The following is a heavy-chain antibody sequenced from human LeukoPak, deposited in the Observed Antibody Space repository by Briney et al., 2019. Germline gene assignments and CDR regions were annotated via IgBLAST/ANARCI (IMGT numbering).Heavy chain of an antibody. CDR3: ARDRSMTHFDY. V-gene: IGHV3-20*04. Sequence: GGSLRLSCAASGFTFDDYGVSWVRQAPGKGLEWVSGINWNGGSTGYADSVKGRFTISRDNAKNSLYLQMNSLRAEDTALYYCARDRSMTHFDYWGQGTLVTVSS. J-gene: IGHJ4*02. CDR1: GFTFDDYG. CDR2: INWNGGST.